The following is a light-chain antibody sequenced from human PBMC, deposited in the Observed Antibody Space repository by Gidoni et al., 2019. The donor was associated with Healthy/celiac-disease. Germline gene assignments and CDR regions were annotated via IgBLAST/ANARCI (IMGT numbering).Light chain of an antibody. J-gene: IGKJ4*01. CDR1: QSISSY. CDR2: AAS. Sequence: DIQMTQSPSSLSASVGDRVTITCRASQSISSYLNWYQQKPGKAPKLLIYAASSLQSGVPSRFSGSGSGTDVTLTISSLQPEDFATDDCQQSYSTPLTFGGGTKVEIK. CDR3: QQSYSTPLT. V-gene: IGKV1-39*01.